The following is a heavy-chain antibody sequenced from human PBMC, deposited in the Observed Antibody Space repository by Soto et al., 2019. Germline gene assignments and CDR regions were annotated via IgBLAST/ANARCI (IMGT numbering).Heavy chain of an antibody. V-gene: IGHV3-23*01. J-gene: IGHJ4*02. CDR1: GLPHSSFA. D-gene: IGHD2-21*01. Sequence: GGSLRLSCTASGLPHSSFAMMWVRQAPGKGLECVSGIYGSGGGIEYAESVKGRFTISRDNSKNTVYLQMTDLRADDTAVYYCAKDAVYNDGLWLMDHWGQGTQVTVSS. CDR2: IYGSGGGI. CDR3: AKDAVYNDGLWLMDH.